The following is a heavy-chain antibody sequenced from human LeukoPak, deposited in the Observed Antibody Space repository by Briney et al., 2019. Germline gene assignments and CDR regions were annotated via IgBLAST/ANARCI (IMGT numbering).Heavy chain of an antibody. D-gene: IGHD2-2*01. CDR3: ARKTLYCSSTSCRRWFDR. J-gene: IGHJ5*02. Sequence: GASLQISCKGSGSSFTSYWIGWVRPLPGKGLEWMGIIYPGDSDTRYSPSFQGQVTISADKSISTAYLQWSSLKASDTAMYYCARKTLYCSSTSCRRWFDRWGQGTLVTVSS. CDR2: IYPGDSDT. CDR1: GSSFTSYW. V-gene: IGHV5-51*01.